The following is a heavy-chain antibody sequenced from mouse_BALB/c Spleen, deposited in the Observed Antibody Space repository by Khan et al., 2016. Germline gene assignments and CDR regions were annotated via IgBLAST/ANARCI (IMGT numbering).Heavy chain of an antibody. CDR1: GFDFSRYW. CDR3: ARLHYYGYMNY. V-gene: IGHV4-1*02. Sequence: EVKLLESGGGLVQPGGSLKLSCAASGFDFSRYWMSWVRQAPGKGLEWIGEINPDSSTINYTQSLKDKFIISRDNAKNTLYLQMSKVRSEDTALYYCARLHYYGYMNYWGQGTTLTVSS. J-gene: IGHJ2*01. D-gene: IGHD1-2*01. CDR2: INPDSSTI.